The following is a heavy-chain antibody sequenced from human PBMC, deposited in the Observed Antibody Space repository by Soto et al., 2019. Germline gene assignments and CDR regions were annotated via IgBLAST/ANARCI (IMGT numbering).Heavy chain of an antibody. D-gene: IGHD1-26*01. Sequence: PSETLSLTCPVSGYSISIGNYWGWIRQPPGKRLEWIGSIYQSGSTYYNPSLRSRATISVDTSKNQFSLKLSSVTAADTAVYYCARVLGAPLYYFDCLGQGILVTVSS. V-gene: IGHV4-38-2*02. CDR1: GYSISIGNY. CDR2: IYQSGST. CDR3: ARVLGAPLYYFDC. J-gene: IGHJ4*02.